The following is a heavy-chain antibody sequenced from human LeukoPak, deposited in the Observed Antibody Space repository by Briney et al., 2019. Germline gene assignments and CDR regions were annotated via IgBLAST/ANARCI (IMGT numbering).Heavy chain of an antibody. CDR2: INSDGSST. Sequence: GGSLRLSCAASGFTFSSYWMHWLRHAPGRGPVWVSRINSDGSSTSYADSVKGRFTISRDNAKSTLYLQMNSLRVEDTAVYYCARDRWFDPWGQGTLVSVSS. CDR3: ARDRWFDP. J-gene: IGHJ5*02. V-gene: IGHV3-74*01. CDR1: GFTFSSYW.